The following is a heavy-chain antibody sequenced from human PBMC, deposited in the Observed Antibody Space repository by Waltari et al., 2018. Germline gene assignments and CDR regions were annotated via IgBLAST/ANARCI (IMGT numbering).Heavy chain of an antibody. J-gene: IGHJ3*02. V-gene: IGHV3-21*01. CDR3: ARVSHILTDGEAFDI. CDR1: GFTFSSYS. D-gene: IGHD3-9*01. Sequence: EVQLVASGGGLVKPGGSLRLSCAASGFTFSSYSMNWVSQAPGMGLEWVSSISSSSSYIYYADAVKGRFTISRDNAKNSLYLQRNSLRAEDTAVYYCARVSHILTDGEAFDIWGQGTMVTVSS. CDR2: ISSSSSYI.